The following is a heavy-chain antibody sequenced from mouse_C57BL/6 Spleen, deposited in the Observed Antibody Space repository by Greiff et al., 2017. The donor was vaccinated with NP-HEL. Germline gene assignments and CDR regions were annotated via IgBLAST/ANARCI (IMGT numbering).Heavy chain of an antibody. V-gene: IGHV1-54*01. CDR3: ARGGYGNYYFDY. J-gene: IGHJ2*01. Sequence: VQGVESGAELVRPGTSVKVSCKASGYAFTNYLIEWVKQRPGQGLEWIGVINPGSGGTNYNEKFKGKATLTADKSSSTAYMQLSSLTSEDAAVYFWARGGYGNYYFDYWSQGTTLTVSS. D-gene: IGHD2-10*02. CDR2: INPGSGGT. CDR1: GYAFTNYL.